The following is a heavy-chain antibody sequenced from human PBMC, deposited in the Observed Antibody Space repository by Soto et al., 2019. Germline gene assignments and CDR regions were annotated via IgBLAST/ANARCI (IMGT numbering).Heavy chain of an antibody. Sequence: QVQLVQSGAEVKKPGASVKVSCKASGYTFSSSGITWVRQAPGQGLEWMGWISLYNGKTDYAQKLRDRVTMTTDTSTSTAHLELRSLRSDDTAVYFCARGFYYDSSGASPYYFDYWGPGTLVTVSA. V-gene: IGHV1-18*01. J-gene: IGHJ4*02. CDR3: ARGFYYDSSGASPYYFDY. D-gene: IGHD3-22*01. CDR2: ISLYNGKT. CDR1: GYTFSSSG.